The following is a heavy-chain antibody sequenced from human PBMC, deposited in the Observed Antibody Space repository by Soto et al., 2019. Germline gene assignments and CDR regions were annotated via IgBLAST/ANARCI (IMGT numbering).Heavy chain of an antibody. CDR3: ARRGPYGSGMRAYYYSHMDV. D-gene: IGHD3-10*01. J-gene: IGHJ6*03. V-gene: IGHV3-33*01. Sequence: QVQLVESGGGVVQPGRSLRLSCTTSAFAFTDYDMHWVRQTPGKGLEWVAIIWYDGSNKYYADSVRGQFTISRDDSKNTLSPQMQRLRVEDTAAYFCARRGPYGSGMRAYYYSHMDVWGHGTTVTVSS. CDR2: IWYDGSNK. CDR1: AFAFTDYD.